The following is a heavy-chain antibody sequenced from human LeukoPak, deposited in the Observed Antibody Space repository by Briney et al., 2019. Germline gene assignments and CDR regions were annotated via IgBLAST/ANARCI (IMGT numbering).Heavy chain of an antibody. J-gene: IGHJ4*02. CDR2: IKQDGSEK. D-gene: IGHD2-2*01. CDR1: GFTFSSYW. Sequence: GGSLRLSCAASGFTFSSYWMSWVRQAPGKGLEWVANIKQDGSEKYYVDSVKGRFTISRDNAKNSLYLQMNSLRAEDTAVYYCAKIDNQYCSSTSYPYFDYWGQGTLVTVSS. CDR3: AKIDNQYCSSTSYPYFDY. V-gene: IGHV3-7*03.